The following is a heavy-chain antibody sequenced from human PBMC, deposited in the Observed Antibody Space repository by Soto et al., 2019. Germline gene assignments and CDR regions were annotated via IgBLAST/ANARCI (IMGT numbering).Heavy chain of an antibody. Sequence: EVQLVESGGGSVQPGRSLRLSCTASGFTFIDYAMHWVRQTPGKGLEWVSGISWNGGIIGYVGSVKGRFSISRDNAKNSLYLQMSSLRAEDTALYYCAKDMGPDPYSSGWFNFWGQGTLVTVSS. CDR3: AKDMGPDPYSSGWFNF. CDR1: GFTFIDYA. V-gene: IGHV3-9*01. D-gene: IGHD6-19*01. CDR2: ISWNGGII. J-gene: IGHJ5*01.